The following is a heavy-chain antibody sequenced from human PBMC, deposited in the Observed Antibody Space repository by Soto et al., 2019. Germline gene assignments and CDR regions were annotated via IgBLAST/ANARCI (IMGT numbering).Heavy chain of an antibody. CDR3: ARDSSYYYVSSGYFWFDL. J-gene: IGHJ5*02. D-gene: IGHD3-22*01. CDR1: GGSFSDYY. V-gene: IGHV4-34*01. CDR2: INHSGST. Sequence: SETLSLTCAVYGGSFSDYYWTWIRQPQGTGLEWIGEINHSGSTNYNPSLKSRITINPDTSKNQFSLQLNSVTPEDTAVYYCARDSSYYYVSSGYFWFDLWGQGPLVTGSS.